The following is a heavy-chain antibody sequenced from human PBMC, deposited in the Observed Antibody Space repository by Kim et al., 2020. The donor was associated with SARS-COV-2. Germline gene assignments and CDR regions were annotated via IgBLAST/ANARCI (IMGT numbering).Heavy chain of an antibody. J-gene: IGHJ4*02. Sequence: SQKFPGRVTITRDTSASTAYMELSSLRSEDTAVYYCAREGVDILTGYYLYWGQGTLVTVSS. CDR3: AREGVDILTGYYLY. D-gene: IGHD3-9*01. V-gene: IGHV1-3*01.